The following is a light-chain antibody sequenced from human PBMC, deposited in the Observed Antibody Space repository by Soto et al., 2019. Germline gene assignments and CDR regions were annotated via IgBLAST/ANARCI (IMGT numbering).Light chain of an antibody. V-gene: IGKV3-15*01. J-gene: IGKJ1*01. CDR1: QSVGTN. Sequence: EIVMTQSPATLSVSPGERATLSCRASQSVGTNLAWYQQKPGQAPRLLISGASTRATDIPARFSGSGSGTEFTLTISSLQSEDFAVYYCQQYNNWPTWTFGQGTKVEIK. CDR2: GAS. CDR3: QQYNNWPTWT.